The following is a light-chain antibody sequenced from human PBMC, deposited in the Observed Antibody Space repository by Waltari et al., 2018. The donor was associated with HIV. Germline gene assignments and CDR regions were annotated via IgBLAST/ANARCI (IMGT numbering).Light chain of an antibody. CDR3: SSHAGSKVV. J-gene: IGLJ2*01. CDR1: SSDVGGYNY. CDR2: DVI. Sequence: ALTPSPPAPVSPVQSVTLSCTRTSSDVGGYNYVSWHQQHPGKAPKLMIYDVIKRPSGVPDRCSGSKSGNTASLTVSGLQPEDEADYYCSSHAGSKVVFGGGTRLTVL. V-gene: IGLV2-8*01.